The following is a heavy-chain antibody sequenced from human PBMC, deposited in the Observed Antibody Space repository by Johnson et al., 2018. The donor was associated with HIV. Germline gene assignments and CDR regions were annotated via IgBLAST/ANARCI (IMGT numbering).Heavy chain of an antibody. Sequence: VQLVESGGGLIQPGGSLRLSCAASGFTFSSYAMHWVRQAPGKGLEWVAVISYDGSNKYYADSVKGRFTISRYKSKNTLYLQMNSLRAEDTAVYYCARDLGVVHNLGSGVWGQGTMVTVSS. CDR3: ARDLGVVHNLGSGV. CDR2: ISYDGSNK. J-gene: IGHJ3*01. CDR1: GFTFSSYA. V-gene: IGHV3-30*04. D-gene: IGHD1-14*01.